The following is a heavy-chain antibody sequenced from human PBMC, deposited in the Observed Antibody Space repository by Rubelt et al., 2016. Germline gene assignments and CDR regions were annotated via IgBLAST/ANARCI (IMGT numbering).Heavy chain of an antibody. CDR2: IYYSGST. CDR1: GGSISSYY. CDR3: ASYIAARHYFDY. V-gene: IGHV4-59*01. J-gene: IGHJ4*02. Sequence: QVQLQESGPGLVKPSETLSLTCTVSGGSISSYYWSWIRQPPGKGLEWIGYIYYSGSTNYNPSLKSQVTISVETSKNQFSLKVSAVTAADTAVYYCASYIAARHYFDYWGQGTLVTVSS. D-gene: IGHD6-6*01.